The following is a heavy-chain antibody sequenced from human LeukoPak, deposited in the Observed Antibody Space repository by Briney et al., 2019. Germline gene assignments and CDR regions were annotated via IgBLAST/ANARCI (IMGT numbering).Heavy chain of an antibody. J-gene: IGHJ6*02. CDR2: IHYSGYT. CDR3: ARATAAAGTSYYYYGMDV. Sequence: SETLSLTCTVSGGSISSYYWSWIRQPPGKGLEWIGYIHYSGYTSYSPSLESRVTISVDTSKNQFSLKLSSVTAADTAVYYCARATAAAGTSYYYYGMDVWGQGTTVTVSS. V-gene: IGHV4-59*12. CDR1: GGSISSYY. D-gene: IGHD6-13*01.